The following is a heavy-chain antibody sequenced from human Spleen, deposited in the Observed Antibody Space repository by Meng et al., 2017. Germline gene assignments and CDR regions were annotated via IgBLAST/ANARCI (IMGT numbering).Heavy chain of an antibody. D-gene: IGHD6-19*01. J-gene: IGHJ4*02. CDR1: GESFSGYY. Sequence: QVQLPEWGAGLLKPSETLSLTCAVYGESFSGYYWSWIRQPPGKGLEWIGEINHGGSTNYNPSLKSRVTISVDRSKNQFSLKLTSVTAADTAVYYCARAHSSGWSPHAYWGQGILVTVSS. CDR2: INHGGST. CDR3: ARAHSSGWSPHAY. V-gene: IGHV4-34*01.